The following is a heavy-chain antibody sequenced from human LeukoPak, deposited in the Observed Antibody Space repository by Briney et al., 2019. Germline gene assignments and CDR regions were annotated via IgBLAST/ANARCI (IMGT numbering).Heavy chain of an antibody. Sequence: SETLSLTCTVSGGSISSGGYYWRWIRQHPGKGLEWIVYIYYSGSTYYNPSLKSRVTISVDTSKNQFSLKLSSVTAADTAVYYCARSYCGGDCYLGYYFDYWGQGTLVTVSS. V-gene: IGHV4-31*03. CDR1: GGSISSGGYY. D-gene: IGHD2-21*02. J-gene: IGHJ4*02. CDR3: ARSYCGGDCYLGYYFDY. CDR2: IYYSGST.